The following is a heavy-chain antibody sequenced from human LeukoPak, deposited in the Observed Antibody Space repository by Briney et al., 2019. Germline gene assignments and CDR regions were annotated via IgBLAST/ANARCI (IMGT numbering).Heavy chain of an antibody. J-gene: IGHJ4*02. CDR3: ARSLGSKVPSAMNY. CDR1: GFTFSSYS. D-gene: IGHD2-2*01. V-gene: IGHV3-21*01. Sequence: KSGGSLRLSCAASGFTFSSYSMNWVRQAPVKGLEWVSSISGSSNIYYADSVKGRFTISRDNAKNSLYLQMNSLRAEDTAVYYCARSLGSKVPSAMNYWGQGTLVTVSS. CDR2: ISGSSNI.